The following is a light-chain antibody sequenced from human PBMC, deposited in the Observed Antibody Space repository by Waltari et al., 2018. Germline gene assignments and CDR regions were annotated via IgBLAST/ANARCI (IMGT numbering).Light chain of an antibody. Sequence: DLVVTQSPLSLPVTPGESASSSCRSSQSHLHSYGNNYLDWYLQKPGQAPQLLIYLGSNRAAGVPDRFSSSGSGTDVTVKISRVEAEDVGVYYCMQSLQALWTFGQGTKVEFK. J-gene: IGKJ1*01. CDR3: MQSLQALWT. V-gene: IGKV2-28*01. CDR2: LGS. CDR1: QSHLHSYGNNY.